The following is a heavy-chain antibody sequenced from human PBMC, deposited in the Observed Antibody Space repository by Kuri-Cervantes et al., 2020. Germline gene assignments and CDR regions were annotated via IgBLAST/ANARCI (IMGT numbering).Heavy chain of an antibody. CDR1: GFTFSSYG. Sequence: GESLKISCAASGFTFSSYGMHWVRQAPGKGLEWVAVIWYDGSNKYYADSVKGRFTISRDNSKNTLYLQMNSLRAEDTAVYYCAKDFGSGDYWGQGTLVTVSS. D-gene: IGHD3-10*01. V-gene: IGHV3-33*06. J-gene: IGHJ4*02. CDR2: IWYDGSNK. CDR3: AKDFGSGDY.